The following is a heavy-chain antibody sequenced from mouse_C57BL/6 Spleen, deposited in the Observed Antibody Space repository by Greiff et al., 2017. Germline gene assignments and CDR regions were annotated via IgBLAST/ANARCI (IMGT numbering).Heavy chain of an antibody. CDR3: ARYTITTVEVYWYFDV. CDR1: GYTFTSYG. V-gene: IGHV1-81*01. J-gene: IGHJ1*03. Sequence: VQLQQSGAELARPGASVKLSCKASGYTFTSYGISWVKQRTGQGLEWIGEIYPRSGNTYYNEKFKGKATLTADKSSSTAYMELRSLTSEDSAVYFGARYTITTVEVYWYFDVWGTGTTVTVAS. D-gene: IGHD1-1*01. CDR2: IYPRSGNT.